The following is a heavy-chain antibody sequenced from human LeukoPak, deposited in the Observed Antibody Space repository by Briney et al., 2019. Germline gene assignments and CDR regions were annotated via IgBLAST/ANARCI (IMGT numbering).Heavy chain of an antibody. D-gene: IGHD2-2*01. V-gene: IGHV4-39*07. CDR3: ARMAPTARRHNAFDF. CDR2: LYHGGST. J-gene: IGHJ3*01. CDR1: AGSVSNGPYY. Sequence: PSETLSLTCTVSAGSVSNGPYYWGWIRQPPGKGLEWIGSLYHGGSTYFNPSLKSRVTISVDTSKNQFSLQLSSVTAADTAVYFCARMAPTARRHNAFDFWGQGTVVTVSS.